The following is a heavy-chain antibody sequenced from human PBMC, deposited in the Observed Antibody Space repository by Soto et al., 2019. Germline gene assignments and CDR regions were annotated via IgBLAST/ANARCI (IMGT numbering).Heavy chain of an antibody. CDR2: ITGRGGST. V-gene: IGHV3-23*01. D-gene: IGHD3-3*01. Sequence: EVQLLESGGGLVQPGGSLRLSCAASGFTFSSYAMSWVRQAPGKGLEWVSAITGRGGSTYYADSVKGRFTISRDNSKNTVYLQMNSLRAEDTAVYYCAKNPSDFWSGYYRSYFVYWGQGTLVTVSS. CDR1: GFTFSSYA. J-gene: IGHJ4*02. CDR3: AKNPSDFWSGYYRSYFVY.